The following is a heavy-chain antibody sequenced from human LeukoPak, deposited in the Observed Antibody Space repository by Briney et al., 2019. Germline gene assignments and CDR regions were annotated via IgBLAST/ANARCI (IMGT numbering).Heavy chain of an antibody. CDR3: ARGRAPGMATIWY. V-gene: IGHV4-34*01. D-gene: IGHD5-24*01. CDR1: GGSFSGYY. J-gene: IGHJ4*02. Sequence: LETLSLTCAVYGGSFSGYYWSWIRQPPGKGLESIGEINHSGSTNYNPSLKSRVTISVDTSKNQFSLKLSSVTAADTAVYYCARGRAPGMATIWYWGQGTLVTVSS. CDR2: INHSGST.